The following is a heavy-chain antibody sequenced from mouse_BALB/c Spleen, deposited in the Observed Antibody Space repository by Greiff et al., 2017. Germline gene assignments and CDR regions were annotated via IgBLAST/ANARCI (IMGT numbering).Heavy chain of an antibody. CDR2: ISSGGGST. Sequence: DVQLVESGGGLVKPGGSLKLSCAASGFAFSSYDMSWVRQTPEKRLEWVAYISSGGGSTYYPDTVKGRFTISRDNAKNTLYLQMSSLKSEDTAMYYCARYYYGMAMDYWGQGTWVTVSA. V-gene: IGHV5-12-1*01. CDR1: GFAFSSYD. CDR3: ARYYYGMAMDY. D-gene: IGHD1-1*01. J-gene: IGHJ4*01.